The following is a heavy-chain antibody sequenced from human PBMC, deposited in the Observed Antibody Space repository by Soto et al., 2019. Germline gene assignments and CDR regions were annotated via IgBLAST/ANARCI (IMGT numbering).Heavy chain of an antibody. D-gene: IGHD2-15*01. V-gene: IGHV3-48*01. Sequence: EVQLVESGGGLVQPGGSLRLSCAASGFTFSSYNMNWVRQAPGKGLEWVSYISSSGSTIYSAASVKGRFTISSDNAKNSLFLQMNSLRAEDTAVYYCARALCGGSCYFDYWGQGTLAPVSS. J-gene: IGHJ4*02. CDR1: GFTFSSYN. CDR2: ISSSGSTI. CDR3: ARALCGGSCYFDY.